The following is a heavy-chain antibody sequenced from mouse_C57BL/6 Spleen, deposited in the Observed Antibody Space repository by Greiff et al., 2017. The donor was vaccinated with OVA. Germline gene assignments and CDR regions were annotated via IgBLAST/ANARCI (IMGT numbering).Heavy chain of an antibody. CDR2: IRYDGST. V-gene: IGHV3-6*01. CDR1: GYSITSGYF. J-gene: IGHJ2*01. CDR3: ARRWRITTVVPYFDD. D-gene: IGHD1-1*01. Sequence: EVKLLESGPGLVKPSPSLSLSCSVSGYSITSGYFWNWIRQFPGNKLEWMGYIRYDGSTNYNPSLKNRTSITRDTSKNQFFLKLNSVTTEDTATYYCARRWRITTVVPYFDDWGKGTTLTVSS.